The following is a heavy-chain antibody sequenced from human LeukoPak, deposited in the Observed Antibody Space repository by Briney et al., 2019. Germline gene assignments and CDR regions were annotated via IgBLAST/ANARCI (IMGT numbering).Heavy chain of an antibody. J-gene: IGHJ4*02. Sequence: PGGSLRLSCVASGFTFSNLAMGWVRQAPGKGLEWVSVISDSGGTTYYADSVKGRFTISRDNSRNTLYLQMNSLRVDDTAVYYCGKNARRYSGWYFFDHWGQGTLVTVSS. CDR3: GKNARRYSGWYFFDH. CDR2: ISDSGGTT. CDR1: GFTFSNLA. D-gene: IGHD6-19*01. V-gene: IGHV3-23*01.